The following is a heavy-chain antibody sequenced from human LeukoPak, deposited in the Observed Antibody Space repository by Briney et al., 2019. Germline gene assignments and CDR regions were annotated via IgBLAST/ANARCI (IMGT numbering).Heavy chain of an antibody. D-gene: IGHD3-3*01. CDR2: INHSGST. CDR1: GGSFSGHY. Sequence: PSETLSLTCAVYGGSFSGHYWSWIRQPPGKGLEWIGEINHSGSTNYNPSLESRVTISVDTSKNNFSLKLSSVTAADTAVYYCASGQYYDLWSGYYVDWGQGTLVTVSA. J-gene: IGHJ4*02. CDR3: ASGQYYDLWSGYYVD. V-gene: IGHV4-34*01.